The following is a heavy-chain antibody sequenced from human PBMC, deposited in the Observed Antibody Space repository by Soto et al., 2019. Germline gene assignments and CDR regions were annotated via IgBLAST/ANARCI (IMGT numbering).Heavy chain of an antibody. D-gene: IGHD2-2*01. V-gene: IGHV3-23*01. Sequence: GGSLRLSCAASGFTFSSYSMYWVRQAPGKGLEWVSAITASGGSIYYAESVKGRFTMSRDNPKNTLYLRMNSLRAEDTAVYYCAKSVGVPGTRGFDLWGQGTMVTVSS. CDR1: GFTFSSYS. CDR3: AKSVGVPGTRGFDL. CDR2: ITASGGSI. J-gene: IGHJ3*01.